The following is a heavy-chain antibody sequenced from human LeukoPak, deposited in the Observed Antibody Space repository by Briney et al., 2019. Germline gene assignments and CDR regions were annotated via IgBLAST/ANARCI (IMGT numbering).Heavy chain of an antibody. Sequence: SETLSLTCAVYGGSFSGYYWSWIRQPPGKGLEWIGEINHSGSTNYNPSLKSRVTISVDTSKNQFSLKLSSVTAADTAVYYCARDEASITIFGVVIHNWFDPWGQGTLVTVSS. CDR3: ARDEASITIFGVVIHNWFDP. CDR1: GGSFSGYY. J-gene: IGHJ5*02. V-gene: IGHV4-34*01. CDR2: INHSGST. D-gene: IGHD3-3*01.